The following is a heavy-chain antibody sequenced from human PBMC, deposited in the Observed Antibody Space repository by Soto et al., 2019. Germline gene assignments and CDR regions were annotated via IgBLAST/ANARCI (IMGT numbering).Heavy chain of an antibody. Sequence: GGSLRLSCAASGFTFSSYAMHWVRQAPGKGLEWVAVISYDGSNKYYADSVKGRFTISRDNSKNTLYLQMNSLRAEDTAVYYCARSVYSSSWWAKSQRYYYYYYGMDVWGQGTRVSVSS. CDR3: ARSVYSSSWWAKSQRYYYYYYGMDV. CDR1: GFTFSSYA. J-gene: IGHJ6*02. V-gene: IGHV3-30-3*01. CDR2: ISYDGSNK. D-gene: IGHD6-13*01.